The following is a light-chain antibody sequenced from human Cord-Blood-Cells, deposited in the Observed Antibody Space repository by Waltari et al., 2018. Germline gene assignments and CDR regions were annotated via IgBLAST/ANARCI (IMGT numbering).Light chain of an antibody. CDR2: DAS. V-gene: IGKV1-33*01. J-gene: IGKJ2*01. Sequence: DIQMTQSPSSLSASVGDRVTITCQASQDISNYLNWYQQKPGKAPKLLIYDASNLETGVPSRFSGSGSGTDFTFTISSLQPEDIATYYCQQYDNLYTFGQWTKLEIK. CDR3: QQYDNLYT. CDR1: QDISNY.